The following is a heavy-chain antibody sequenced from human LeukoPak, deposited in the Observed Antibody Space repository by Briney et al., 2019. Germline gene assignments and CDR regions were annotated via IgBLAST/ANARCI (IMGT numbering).Heavy chain of an antibody. J-gene: IGHJ4*02. V-gene: IGHV5-51*01. CDR1: GSSFTTYW. CDR2: INPVDSET. D-gene: IGHD6-13*01. Sequence: GESLKISCKGSGSSFTTYWIGWVRQMPGKGLEWMGIINPVDSETRYSPSFQGQVTISEDKSITTAYLQWSSLKATDTAMYFCARIGTYAEFDYWGQGSLVTVSS. CDR3: ARIGTYAEFDY.